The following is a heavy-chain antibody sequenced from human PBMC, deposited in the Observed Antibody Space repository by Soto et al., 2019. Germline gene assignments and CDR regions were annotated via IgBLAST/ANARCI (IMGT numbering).Heavy chain of an antibody. CDR3: ARGGYSGNSKDPFYI. V-gene: IGHV5-51*01. J-gene: IGHJ3*02. CDR2: IYPGDSDT. CDR1: GYTFTAYW. Sequence: GESLKISCKGSGYTFTAYWIGWVRQMPGKGLEWMGIIYPGDSDTRYSPSFQGQVTISADKSVTTAYLQWSSRKASDTAMFYCARGGYSGNSKDPFYIWGPGTMVTVSS. D-gene: IGHD6-25*01.